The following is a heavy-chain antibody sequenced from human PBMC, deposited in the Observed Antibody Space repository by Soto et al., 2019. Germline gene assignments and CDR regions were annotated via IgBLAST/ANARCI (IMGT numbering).Heavy chain of an antibody. Sequence: LRLSCAASGFTFRTFAMHWVRQVPGKGLEWVAVVSYDGSYKSYADSVKGRFTISRDNSKNTLYLQLNGLRADDTAVFYCAREPWGYSGSAKHFDYWGHGTLVTVSS. V-gene: IGHV3-30*04. CDR1: GFTFRTFA. CDR3: AREPWGYSGSAKHFDY. D-gene: IGHD5-12*01. CDR2: VSYDGSYK. J-gene: IGHJ4*01.